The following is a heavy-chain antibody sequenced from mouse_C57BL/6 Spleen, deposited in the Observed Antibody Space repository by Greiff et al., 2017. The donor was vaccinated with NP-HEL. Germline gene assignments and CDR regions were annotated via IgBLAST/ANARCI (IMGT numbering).Heavy chain of an antibody. V-gene: IGHV5-16*01. CDR3: ARGSYYSNYVYAMDY. Sequence: EVKLVESEGGLVQPGSSMKLSCTASGFTFSDYYMAWVRQVPEKGLEWVANINYDGSSTYYLDSLKSRFIISRDNAKNILYLQMSSLKSEDTATYYCARGSYYSNYVYAMDYWGQGTSVTVSS. J-gene: IGHJ4*01. CDR1: GFTFSDYY. D-gene: IGHD2-5*01. CDR2: INYDGSST.